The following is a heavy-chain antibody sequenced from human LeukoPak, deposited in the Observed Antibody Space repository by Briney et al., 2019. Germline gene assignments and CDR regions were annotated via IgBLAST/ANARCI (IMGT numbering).Heavy chain of an antibody. V-gene: IGHV3-15*01. Sequence: GGSLRLSCATSGFTFSSAWMNWVRQAPGKGLEWVGRIKSKVDGETVDYAAPAKGRSTISRDDSKNVLYLQMNSLQTEDTAVYYCAADVPEPTAPIDYWGQGTLVTVSS. J-gene: IGHJ4*02. CDR2: IKSKVDGETV. CDR1: GFTFSSAW. D-gene: IGHD1-14*01. CDR3: AADVPEPTAPIDY.